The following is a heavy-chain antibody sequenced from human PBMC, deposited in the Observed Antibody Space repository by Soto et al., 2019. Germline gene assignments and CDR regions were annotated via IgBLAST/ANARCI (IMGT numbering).Heavy chain of an antibody. CDR2: IWFDGSNE. Sequence: PGGSLRLSCAASGFTFSDYGMHWVRQAPGEGLQWVAVIWFDGSNEHYADSVKGRFTISRDNSKNTLYLQMYSLRAGDTAVYHCARGSLYCSSTSCSYGMDVWGQGTTVTVSS. V-gene: IGHV3-33*01. CDR1: GFTFSDYG. CDR3: ARGSLYCSSTSCSYGMDV. D-gene: IGHD2-15*01. J-gene: IGHJ6*02.